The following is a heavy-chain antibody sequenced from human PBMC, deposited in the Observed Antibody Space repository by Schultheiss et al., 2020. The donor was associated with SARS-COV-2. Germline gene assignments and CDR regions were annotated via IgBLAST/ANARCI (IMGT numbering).Heavy chain of an antibody. CDR3: TTLWLWSGWD. D-gene: IGHD3-3*01. V-gene: IGHV3-13*01. CDR2: IGTAGDT. Sequence: GGSLRLSCAASGFTFSSYDMHWVRQATGKGLEWVSAIGTAGDTYYPGSVKGRFTISRDNAKNSLYLQMNNLRAEDTAVYYCTTLWLWSGWDWGQGTLVTVSS. J-gene: IGHJ4*02. CDR1: GFTFSSYD.